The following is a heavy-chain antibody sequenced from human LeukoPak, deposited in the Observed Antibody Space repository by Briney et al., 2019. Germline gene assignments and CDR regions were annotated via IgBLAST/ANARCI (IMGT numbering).Heavy chain of an antibody. CDR2: ISAYNGNT. J-gene: IGHJ6*03. V-gene: IGHV1-18*01. CDR1: GYTFTSYG. D-gene: IGHD6-6*01. CDR3: ARVPDIPIAARFYYYYYYMDV. Sequence: ASVKVSCKASGYTFTSYGISWVRQAPGQGLEWMGWISAYNGNTNYAQKLQGRVTMTTDTSTSTAYMELRSLRSDDTAVYYCARVPDIPIAARFYYYYYYMDVWGKGTTVTVSS.